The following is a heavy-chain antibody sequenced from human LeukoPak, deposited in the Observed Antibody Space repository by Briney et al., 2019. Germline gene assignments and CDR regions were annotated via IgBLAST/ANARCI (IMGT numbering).Heavy chain of an antibody. J-gene: IGHJ3*02. CDR3: VRVKYYDFWSGNDAFDM. V-gene: IGHV3-7*01. D-gene: IGHD3-3*01. CDR1: GFTFSNYW. Sequence: QPGGSLRLSCAASGFTFSNYWMSWVRQAPGKGLEWVANIKQDGSEKYYVDSVKGRFTIPRDNAKNSLYLQMNSLRGVDTAVYYCVRVKYYDFWSGNDAFDMWGQGTMVTVSS. CDR2: IKQDGSEK.